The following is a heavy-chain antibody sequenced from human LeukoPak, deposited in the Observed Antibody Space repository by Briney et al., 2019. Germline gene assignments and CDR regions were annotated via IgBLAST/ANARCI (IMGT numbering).Heavy chain of an antibody. CDR1: GGSISDYH. CDR3: ARIEDYGGNSVNY. V-gene: IGHV4-59*01. D-gene: IGHD4-23*01. Sequence: PSETLSLTCTVSGGSISDYHWTWIRQPPGKGLEYIGYIYNRGTTFYNPSLQSRVTMSADTSKKQFSLKLTSVTAADTAVYYCARIEDYGGNSVNYWGQGTLVTVSS. J-gene: IGHJ4*02. CDR2: IYNRGTT.